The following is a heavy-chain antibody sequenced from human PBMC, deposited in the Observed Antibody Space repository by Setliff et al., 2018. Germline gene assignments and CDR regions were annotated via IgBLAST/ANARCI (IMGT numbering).Heavy chain of an antibody. J-gene: IGHJ4*02. CDR3: TVYNTGSSKDHY. Sequence: PSETLSLTCTVSGDSISSGDDFWSWIRQPPGKGLEWIGEINHSGSTNYNPSLKSRVTISVDTSKNQFSLKLSSVTAADTALYYRTVYNTGSSKDHYWGQGTPVTVSS. CDR2: INHSGST. CDR1: GDSISSGDDF. V-gene: IGHV4-39*07. D-gene: IGHD2-8*02.